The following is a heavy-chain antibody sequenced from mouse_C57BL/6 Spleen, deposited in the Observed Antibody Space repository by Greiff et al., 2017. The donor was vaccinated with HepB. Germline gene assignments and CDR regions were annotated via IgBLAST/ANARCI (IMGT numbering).Heavy chain of an antibody. J-gene: IGHJ2*01. D-gene: IGHD1-1*01. Sequence: QVQLKQSGPELVKPGASVKISCKASGYAFSSSWMNWVKQRPGKGLEWIGRIYPGDGDTNYNGKFKGKATLTADKSSSTAYMQLSSLTSEDSAVYFCARQGYYGSSCFDYWGQSTTLTVSA. CDR1: GYAFSSSW. V-gene: IGHV1-82*01. CDR3: ARQGYYGSSCFDY. CDR2: IYPGDGDT.